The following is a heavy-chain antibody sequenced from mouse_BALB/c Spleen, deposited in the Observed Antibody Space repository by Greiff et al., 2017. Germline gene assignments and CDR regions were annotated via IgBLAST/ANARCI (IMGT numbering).Heavy chain of an antibody. Sequence: EVHLVESGGDLVKPGGSLKLSCAASGFTFSSYGMSWVRQTPDKRLEWVATISSGGSYTYYPDSVKGRFTISRDNAKNTLYLQMSSLKSEDTAMYYCARQDYDYDGAWFAYWGQGTLVTVSA. J-gene: IGHJ3*01. CDR1: GFTFSSYG. V-gene: IGHV5-6*01. CDR3: ARQDYDYDGAWFAY. D-gene: IGHD2-4*01. CDR2: ISSGGSYT.